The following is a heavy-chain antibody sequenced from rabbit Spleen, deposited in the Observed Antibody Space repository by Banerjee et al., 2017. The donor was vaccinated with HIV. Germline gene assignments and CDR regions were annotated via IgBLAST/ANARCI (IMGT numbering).Heavy chain of an antibody. Sequence: QEQLEESGGGLVKPEGSLTLTCKASGFSFSDRDVMCWVRQAPGRGLEWIGYIEPVFGVTYYANWVNGRFTISSHNAQNTLYLQLNSLTAADRATYFCARDLVGVIGWNFYLWGPGTLVTVS. CDR2: IEPVFGVT. V-gene: IGHV1S47*01. J-gene: IGHJ4*01. D-gene: IGHD5-1*01. CDR3: ARDLVGVIGWNFYL. CDR1: GFSFSDRDV.